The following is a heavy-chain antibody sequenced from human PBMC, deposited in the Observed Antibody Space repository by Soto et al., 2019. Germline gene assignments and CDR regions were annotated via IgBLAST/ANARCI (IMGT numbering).Heavy chain of an antibody. CDR2: IYYSGST. J-gene: IGHJ5*02. CDR3: ARHLAYGAAGTVWFDP. V-gene: IGHV4-39*01. Sequence: SETLSLTCTVSGGSISSSSYYWGWIRQPPGKGLEWIGSIYYSGSTYYNPSLKSRVTISVDTSKNQFSLKLSSVTAADTAVYYCARHLAYGAAGTVWFDPWGQGTLVTVSS. CDR1: GGSISSSSYY. D-gene: IGHD6-13*01.